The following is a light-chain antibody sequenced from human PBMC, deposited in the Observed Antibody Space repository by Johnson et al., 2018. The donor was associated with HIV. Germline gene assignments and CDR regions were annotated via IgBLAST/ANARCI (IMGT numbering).Light chain of an antibody. CDR1: SSNIGNNF. J-gene: IGLJ1*01. CDR3: GTWDNSLSAGV. V-gene: IGLV1-51*01. CDR2: DTD. Sequence: QPVLTQPPSVSAAPGQKVTVSCSGSSSNIGNNFVSWYQQVPGTAPKLLIYDTDNRPSGIPDRFSGSKFGTSATLGISGLQTGDEAVYYCGTWDNSLSAGVVGSGTKVTVL.